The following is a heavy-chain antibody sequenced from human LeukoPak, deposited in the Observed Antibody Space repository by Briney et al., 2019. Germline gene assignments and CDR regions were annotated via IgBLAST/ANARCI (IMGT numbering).Heavy chain of an antibody. D-gene: IGHD1-26*01. CDR2: ISWNSGNI. CDR1: GFTFDDYA. CDR3: AKGWALRTTTLFYGTDV. Sequence: GRSLRLSCAASGFTFDDYAMHWVRQGPGKGLEWVSGISWNSGNIGYADSVKGRFTISRDNAQNSLYLQMNSLRAEDTALYYCAKGWALRTTTLFYGTDVWGQGTTVTVS. J-gene: IGHJ6*02. V-gene: IGHV3-9*01.